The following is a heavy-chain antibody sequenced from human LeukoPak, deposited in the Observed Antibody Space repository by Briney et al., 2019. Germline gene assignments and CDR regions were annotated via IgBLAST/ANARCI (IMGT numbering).Heavy chain of an antibody. J-gene: IGHJ4*02. CDR1: GFTFSSYW. V-gene: IGHV3-74*01. CDR3: ARGWRGYSYSYDSSGFYPEDYFDY. CDR2: INSDGSSI. Sequence: RAGGSLRLSCAASGFTFSSYWMHWVRQPPGKGLVWVSRINSDGSSINYADSAKGRFTISRDNAKNTLYLQLNSLRAEDTAVYYCARGWRGYSYSYDSSGFYPEDYFDYWGQGTLVTVSS. D-gene: IGHD3-22*01.